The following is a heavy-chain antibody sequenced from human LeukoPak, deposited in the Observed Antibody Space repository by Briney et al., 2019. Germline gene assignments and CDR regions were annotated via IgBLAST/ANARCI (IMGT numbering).Heavy chain of an antibody. CDR2: ISSSGSTI. V-gene: IGHV3-11*04. CDR3: ARARLHDYSLYY. Sequence: PGGSLRLSCAASGFTFSDYYMSWIRQAPGKGLEWVSYISSSGSTIYYADSVKGRFTISRDNAKNSLYLQMNSLRAEDAAVYYCARARLHDYSLYYWGQGTLVTVSS. D-gene: IGHD4-11*01. J-gene: IGHJ4*02. CDR1: GFTFSDYY.